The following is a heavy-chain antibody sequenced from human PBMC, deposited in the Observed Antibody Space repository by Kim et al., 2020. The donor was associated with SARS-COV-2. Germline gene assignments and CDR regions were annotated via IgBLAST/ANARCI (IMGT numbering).Heavy chain of an antibody. Sequence: SVKVSCKASGGTFSSYAISWVRQAPGQGLEWMGRIIPILGIANYAQKFQGRVTITADKSTSTAYMELSSLRSEDTAVYYCARDDPGSRFGDLYYYYGMDVWGQETTVPVSS. J-gene: IGHJ6*02. CDR2: IIPILGIA. D-gene: IGHD3-10*01. CDR1: GGTFSSYA. V-gene: IGHV1-69*04. CDR3: ARDDPGSRFGDLYYYYGMDV.